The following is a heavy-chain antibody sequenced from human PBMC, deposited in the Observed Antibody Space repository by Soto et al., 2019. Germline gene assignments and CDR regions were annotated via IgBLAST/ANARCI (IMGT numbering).Heavy chain of an antibody. V-gene: IGHV1-69*01. CDR2: IIPIFGTA. J-gene: IGHJ4*02. Sequence: QVQLVQSGAEVKKPGSSVKVSCKASGGTFSSYAISWVRQAPGQGLEWMGGIIPIFGTANYAQKFQGRVTITADESTSTAYMELSSLRSEDTAVYYCASSLWDYYDSSGYPDKPFDYWGQGTLVTVSS. D-gene: IGHD3-22*01. CDR3: ASSLWDYYDSSGYPDKPFDY. CDR1: GGTFSSYA.